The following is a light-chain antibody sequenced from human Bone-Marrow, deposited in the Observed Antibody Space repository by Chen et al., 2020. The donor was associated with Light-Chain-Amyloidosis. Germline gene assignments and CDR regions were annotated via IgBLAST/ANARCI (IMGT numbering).Light chain of an antibody. CDR3: MIWYSTAWV. J-gene: IGLJ3*02. V-gene: IGLV5-45*01. CDR1: SGINVATYN. CDR2: YKSDSDK. Sequence: QAVLTQPASLSASPGASASLTCTLRSGINVATYNIYWYQQKPGSPPQYLLRYKSDSDKRQGSGVPNRFSGSKAASANAGILLISGLQSEDEADYYCMIWYSTAWVFGGGTKLTVL.